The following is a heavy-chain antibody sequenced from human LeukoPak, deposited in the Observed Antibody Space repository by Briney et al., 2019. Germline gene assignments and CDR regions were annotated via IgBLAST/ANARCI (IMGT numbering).Heavy chain of an antibody. CDR1: EFTLSHYW. J-gene: IGHJ4*02. CDR3: ARDSGGQWLVLFDY. V-gene: IGHV3-74*01. D-gene: IGHD6-19*01. Sequence: PGGSLRLSCAASEFTLSHYWMHWVRQAPGKGLEWVSRINSNGSRADYADSVKGRCTISRDNAKNTVHLQMDSLRAEDTAVYYCARDSGGQWLVLFDYWGQGTLVTVAS. CDR2: INSNGSRA.